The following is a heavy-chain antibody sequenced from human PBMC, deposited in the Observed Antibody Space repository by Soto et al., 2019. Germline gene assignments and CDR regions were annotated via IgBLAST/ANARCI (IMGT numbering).Heavy chain of an antibody. CDR3: ARDLGGCSGGRCRCNWLDP. CDR2: IIPMYGTA. V-gene: IGHV1-69*01. J-gene: IGHJ5*02. CDR1: GGTFSNYV. Sequence: QVQLVQSGAEVKKPGSSVKVSCKASGGTFSNYVISWVRQAPGQGLEWMGGIIPMYGTANYAQKFQDRVTITADESTSTVYLELSSLRSEDTAVYYCARDLGGCSGGRCRCNWLDPWGQGTLVTVSS. D-gene: IGHD2-15*01.